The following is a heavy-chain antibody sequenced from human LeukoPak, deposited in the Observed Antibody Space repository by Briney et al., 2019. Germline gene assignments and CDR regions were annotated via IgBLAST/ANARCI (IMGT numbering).Heavy chain of an antibody. CDR3: AKGIKWNYYDSSRYYEERYVDY. CDR2: ISYDGSNK. J-gene: IGHJ4*02. Sequence: QAGGSLRVSCAAPGFTFSSYGMRWVCQAPGKGLEWVAVISYDGSNKYYADSVKGRFTISRDNSKNTLYLQMNRPRGEDKAVYYCAKGIKWNYYDSSRYYEERYVDYWGQGTLVTVSS. CDR1: GFTFSSYG. D-gene: IGHD3-22*01. V-gene: IGHV3-33*05.